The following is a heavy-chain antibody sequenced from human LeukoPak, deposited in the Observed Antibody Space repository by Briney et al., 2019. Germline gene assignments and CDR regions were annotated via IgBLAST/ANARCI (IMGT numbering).Heavy chain of an antibody. Sequence: GGSLRLSCAASGFTVSSNYMSWVRQAPGKGLEWVSVISGSGGSTYYADSVKGRFTISRDNSKNALYLQMNSLRAEDTAVYYCAKSGIVGAIRGPYYFDYWGQGTLVTVSS. CDR2: ISGSGGST. J-gene: IGHJ4*02. CDR1: GFTVSSNY. CDR3: AKSGIVGAIRGPYYFDY. D-gene: IGHD1-26*01. V-gene: IGHV3-23*01.